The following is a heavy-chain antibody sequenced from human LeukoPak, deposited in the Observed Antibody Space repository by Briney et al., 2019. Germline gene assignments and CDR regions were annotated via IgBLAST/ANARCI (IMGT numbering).Heavy chain of an antibody. D-gene: IGHD2-2*01. J-gene: IGHJ3*02. CDR2: ISGSGGST. Sequence: GGSLRLSCAASGFTFSSYAMSWVRQAPGKGPEWVSAISGSGGSTYYADSVKGRFTISRDNSKNTLYLQMNSLRAEDTAVYYCAKGGYCSSTSCYLGAFDIWGQGTMVTVSS. CDR3: AKGGYCSSTSCYLGAFDI. V-gene: IGHV3-23*01. CDR1: GFTFSSYA.